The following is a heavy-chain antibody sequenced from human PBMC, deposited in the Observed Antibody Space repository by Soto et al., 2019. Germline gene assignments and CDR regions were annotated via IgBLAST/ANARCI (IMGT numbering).Heavy chain of an antibody. CDR1: GGSIKVGGYY. D-gene: IGHD5-12*01. Sequence: PSETLSLTCTVSGGSIKVGGYYWGWIRQPPGKGLEWVATIYYSGTTYYNPSLKSRLTISLDTSRNQFSLDLTSVTAADTAVYYCARLAYSHYSTWGKGTLVTVS. CDR2: IYYSGTT. CDR3: ARLAYSHYST. V-gene: IGHV4-39*01. J-gene: IGHJ4*02.